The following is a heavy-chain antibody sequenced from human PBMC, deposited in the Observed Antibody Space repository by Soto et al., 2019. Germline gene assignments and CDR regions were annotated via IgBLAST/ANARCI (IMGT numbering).Heavy chain of an antibody. CDR1: GGSISSYY. V-gene: IGHV4-59*01. D-gene: IGHD2-21*02. CDR2: IYYSGST. J-gene: IGHJ4*02. Sequence: QVQLQKSGPGLVKPSETLSLTCTVSGGSISSYYWSWIRQPPGKGLEWIGYIYYSGSTNYNPSLKSRVTISVDTSKNQFSLKLSSVTAADTAVYYCARDSCGGDCYLDYWGQGTLVTVSS. CDR3: ARDSCGGDCYLDY.